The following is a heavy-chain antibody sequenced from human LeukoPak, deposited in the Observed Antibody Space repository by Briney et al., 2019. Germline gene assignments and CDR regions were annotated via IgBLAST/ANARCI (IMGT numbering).Heavy chain of an antibody. Sequence: PSETLSLTCTVSGGSISSSSYYWGWIRQPPGKGLEWIGEINHSGSTNYNPSLKSRVTISVDTSKNQFSLKLSSVTAADTAVYYCARLNPSSASYYYYYYGMDVWGQGTTVTVSS. CDR2: INHSGST. CDR1: GGSISSSSYY. J-gene: IGHJ6*02. CDR3: ARLNPSSASYYYYYYGMDV. V-gene: IGHV4-39*07. D-gene: IGHD6-6*01.